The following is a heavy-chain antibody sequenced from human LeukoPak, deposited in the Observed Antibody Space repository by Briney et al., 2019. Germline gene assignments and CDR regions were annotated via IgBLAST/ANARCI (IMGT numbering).Heavy chain of an antibody. CDR2: INHSGST. Sequence: SETLSLTCVVHGESFSGYSWSWIRQPPGKGLEWIGEINHSGSTSYNPSLKSRVTISVDTSKNQFSLKLSSVTAADTAVYYCARGVAGTFNWGQGTLVTVSS. CDR1: GESFSGYS. V-gene: IGHV4-34*01. D-gene: IGHD6-19*01. CDR3: ARGVAGTFN. J-gene: IGHJ4*02.